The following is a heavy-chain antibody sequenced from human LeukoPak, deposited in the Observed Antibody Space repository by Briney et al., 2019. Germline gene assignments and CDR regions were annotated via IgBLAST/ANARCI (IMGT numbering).Heavy chain of an antibody. J-gene: IGHJ6*03. CDR2: MNGGNGNT. D-gene: IGHD2-15*01. Sequence: ASVKVSCKASGYTFSSYDINWVRQATGQGPEWMGWMNGGNGNTKYSQKFQGRITLIRDTSAATAYMELSSLRHDDLAVYYCARGRGTSGSNRDFYYYYYMDVWGKGTTVTVSS. CDR3: ARGRGTSGSNRDFYYYYYMDV. CDR1: GYTFSSYD. V-gene: IGHV1-3*01.